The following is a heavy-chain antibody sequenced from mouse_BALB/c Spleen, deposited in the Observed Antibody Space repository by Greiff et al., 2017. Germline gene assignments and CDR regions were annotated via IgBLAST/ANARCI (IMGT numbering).Heavy chain of an antibody. J-gene: IGHJ4*01. V-gene: IGHV5-4*02. CDR3: ARDGGYYYAMDY. CDR2: ISDGGSYT. CDR1: GFTFSDYY. Sequence: EVHLVESGGGLVKPGGSLKLSCAASGFTFSDYYMYWVRQTPEKRLEWVATISDGGSYTYYPDSVKGRFTISRDNAKNNLYLQMSSLKSEDTAMYYCARDGGYYYAMDYWGQGTSVTVSS.